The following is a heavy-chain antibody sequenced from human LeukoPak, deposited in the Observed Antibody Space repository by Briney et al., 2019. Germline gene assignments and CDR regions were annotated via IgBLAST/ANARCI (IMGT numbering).Heavy chain of an antibody. CDR1: GGSIRSSYYY. CDR3: ARFIAAAGDYYFDY. Sequence: SETLSLTCTVSGGSIRSSYYYWGWIRQPPGKGLEWIGSIYYSGSTYYNPSLKSRVTISVDTSKNQFSLKLSSVTAADTAVYYCARFIAAAGDYYFDYWGQGTLVTVSS. CDR2: IYYSGST. J-gene: IGHJ4*02. V-gene: IGHV4-39*01. D-gene: IGHD6-13*01.